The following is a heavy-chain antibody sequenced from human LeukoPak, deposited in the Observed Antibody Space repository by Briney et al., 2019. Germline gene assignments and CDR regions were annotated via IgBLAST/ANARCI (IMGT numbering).Heavy chain of an antibody. CDR2: ISGGGGST. D-gene: IGHD5-12*01. J-gene: IGHJ4*02. Sequence: GGSLRLSCAASGFTFSSYGMSWVRQAPGKGLEWVSVISGGGGSTYHVDSVKGRFTISRDNSKNMLYLQMNSLRAEDTAVYYCAKGEGYSGYDSPFDYWGQGTLVTVSS. CDR3: AKGEGYSGYDSPFDY. CDR1: GFTFSSYG. V-gene: IGHV3-23*01.